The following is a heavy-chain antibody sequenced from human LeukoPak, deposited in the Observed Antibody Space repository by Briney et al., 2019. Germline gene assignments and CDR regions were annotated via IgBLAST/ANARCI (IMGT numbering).Heavy chain of an antibody. CDR2: ISGYNGNT. CDR3: ARDRRYYGSGSYYGDNWFDP. Sequence: GASVKVSCKASGYTFSSYGISWVRQGPGQGLEWMGWISGYNGNTNYAQKVQGRVTMTTDTSTSTAHMELRSLRSDDTAVYYCARDRRYYGSGSYYGDNWFDPWGQGTLVTVSS. D-gene: IGHD3-10*01. CDR1: GYTFSSYG. J-gene: IGHJ5*02. V-gene: IGHV1-18*01.